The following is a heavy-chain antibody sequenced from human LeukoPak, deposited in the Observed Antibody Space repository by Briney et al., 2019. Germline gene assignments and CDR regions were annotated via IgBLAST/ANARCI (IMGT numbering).Heavy chain of an antibody. V-gene: IGHV3-53*01. Sequence: GGSLRLSCAASGFTVSSNYMSWVRQAPGKGLEWVSVIYSGGSTYYADSVKGRFTISRDNSKNTLYLQMNSLRAEDTAVYYCARVSVCSSASCYSLFDYWGQGTLVTVSS. CDR1: GFTVSSNY. D-gene: IGHD2-2*01. CDR2: IYSGGST. J-gene: IGHJ4*02. CDR3: ARVSVCSSASCYSLFDY.